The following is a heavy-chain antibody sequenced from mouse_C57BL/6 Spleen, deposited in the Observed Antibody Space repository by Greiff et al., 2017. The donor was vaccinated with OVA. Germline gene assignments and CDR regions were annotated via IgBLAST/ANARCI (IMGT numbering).Heavy chain of an antibody. CDR1: GYTFTDYY. CDR2: INPNNGGT. D-gene: IGHD3-3*01. J-gene: IGHJ2*01. Sequence: EVQLQQSGPELVKPGASVKISCKASGYTFTDYYMNWVKQSHGKSLEWIGDINPNNGGTSYNQKFKGKATLTVDKSSSTAYMELRSLTSDDSAVYYCARRGDLDYWGQGTTLTVSS. V-gene: IGHV1-26*01. CDR3: ARRGDLDY.